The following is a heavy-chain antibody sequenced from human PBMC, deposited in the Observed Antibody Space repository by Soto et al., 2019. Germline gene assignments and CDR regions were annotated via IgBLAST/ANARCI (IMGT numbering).Heavy chain of an antibody. CDR3: ARLTNPYGSGTYSSLWFDP. CDR1: GGTFSRNT. D-gene: IGHD3-10*01. V-gene: IGHV1-69*02. Sequence: QVQLVQSGAEVKKPGSSVKVSCKASGGTFSRNTIAWVRQAPGQGPEWMGRIILMCGMVNYAQTFQGRVTITADRSTDTIYMELSSLRSEDTAVYYCARLTNPYGSGTYSSLWFDPWGQGTLVTVSS. J-gene: IGHJ5*02. CDR2: IILMCGMV.